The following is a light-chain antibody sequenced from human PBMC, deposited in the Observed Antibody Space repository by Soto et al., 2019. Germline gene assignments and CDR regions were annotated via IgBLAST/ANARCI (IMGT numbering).Light chain of an antibody. CDR1: QRVSTY. CDR3: QQRSNWPPSIT. Sequence: EIVLTQSPATLSLSPWEIATLSCRASQRVSTYLAWYQQKPGQAPRLLIYDASNRASGIPARFSGSGSGTDFTLTISNLEPEDLAVYYCQQRSNWPPSITFGQGTRLEIK. V-gene: IGKV3-11*01. J-gene: IGKJ5*01. CDR2: DAS.